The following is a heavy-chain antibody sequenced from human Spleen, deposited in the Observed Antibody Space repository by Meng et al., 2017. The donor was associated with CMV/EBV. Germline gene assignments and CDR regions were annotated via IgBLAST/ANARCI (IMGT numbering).Heavy chain of an antibody. CDR1: GFTFSDYY. CDR2: ISSSGSTI. D-gene: IGHD2-2*01. Sequence: GGSLRLSCAASGFTFSDYYMSWIRQAPGKGLEWVSYISSSGSTIYYADSMRGRFTISRDNSKNTLYLQMNSLRAEDTAVYYCSKGRQDIVVVPAAIHWFDPWGQGTLVTVSS. V-gene: IGHV3-11*01. J-gene: IGHJ5*02. CDR3: SKGRQDIVVVPAAIHWFDP.